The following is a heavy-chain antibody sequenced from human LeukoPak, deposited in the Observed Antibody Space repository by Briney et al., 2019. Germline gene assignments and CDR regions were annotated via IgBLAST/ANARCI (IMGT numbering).Heavy chain of an antibody. CDR2: ISSSGSTI. Sequence: PGGSLRLSCAASGLTFSDYYMSWIRQAPGKGLEWVSYISSSGSTIYYADSVKGRFTISRDNAKNSLYLQMNSLRAEDTAVYYCARVPLVVAAKDYWGQGTLVTVSS. J-gene: IGHJ4*02. CDR3: ARVPLVVAAKDY. CDR1: GLTFSDYY. D-gene: IGHD2-15*01. V-gene: IGHV3-11*01.